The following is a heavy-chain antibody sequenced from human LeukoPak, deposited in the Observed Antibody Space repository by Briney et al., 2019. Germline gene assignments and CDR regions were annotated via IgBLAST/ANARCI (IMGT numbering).Heavy chain of an antibody. CDR3: ATHRRAGSGGSENAFEI. D-gene: IGHD5-12*01. Sequence: SETLSLTCTVSGDSTSSSTYYWDWIRQAPGKGLEWIGNIYDSGTTHYNPSLKSRVTISGDTSKDQFSLKLNSVTAADTAIYYCATHRRAGSGGSENAFEIWGQGTMVTVSS. V-gene: IGHV4-39*01. J-gene: IGHJ3*02. CDR2: IYDSGTT. CDR1: GDSTSSSTYY.